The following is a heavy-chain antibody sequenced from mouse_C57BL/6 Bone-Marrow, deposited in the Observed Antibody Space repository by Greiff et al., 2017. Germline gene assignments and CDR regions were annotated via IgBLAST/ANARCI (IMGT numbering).Heavy chain of an antibody. Sequence: QVQLQQSGAELVRPGASVKLSCKASGYTFTSYGISWVKQRPGQGLEWIGEIYPRSGNTYYNEKFKGKATLTADKSSSTAYMELRSLTSEDAADYFCARERVYGSSPYYFDYWGQGTTLTVSS. CDR3: ARERVYGSSPYYFDY. D-gene: IGHD1-1*01. CDR1: GYTFTSYG. J-gene: IGHJ2*01. CDR2: IYPRSGNT. V-gene: IGHV1-81*01.